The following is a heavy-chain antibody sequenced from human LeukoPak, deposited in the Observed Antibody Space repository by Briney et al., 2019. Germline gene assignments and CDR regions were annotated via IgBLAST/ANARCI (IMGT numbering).Heavy chain of an antibody. CDR3: AELGITMIGGV. D-gene: IGHD3-10*02. CDR1: GFTFTNYA. Sequence: GGTLRLSCAASGFTFTNYAMTWVRQAPGKGLEWVSSISASGATTVYADSVKGRFTISRDNAKNSLYLQMNSLRAEDTAVYYCAELGITMIGGVWGKGTTVTISS. J-gene: IGHJ6*04. V-gene: IGHV3-23*01. CDR2: ISASGATT.